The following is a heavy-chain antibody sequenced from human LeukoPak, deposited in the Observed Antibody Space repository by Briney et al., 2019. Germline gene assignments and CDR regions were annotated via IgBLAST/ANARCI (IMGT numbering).Heavy chain of an antibody. CDR2: IYYSGNT. J-gene: IGHJ1*01. V-gene: IGHV4-59*01. CDR3: ARGSTIFGFQH. D-gene: IGHD3-3*01. Sequence: PSETLSLTCTVSGGSLSSYYWSWIRQPPGKGLEGIAYIYYSGNTKYNPFLKSRVTISVDTSKTQFSLKLSSVTAADTAVYFCARGSTIFGFQHWGQGTLVTVSS. CDR1: GGSLSSYY.